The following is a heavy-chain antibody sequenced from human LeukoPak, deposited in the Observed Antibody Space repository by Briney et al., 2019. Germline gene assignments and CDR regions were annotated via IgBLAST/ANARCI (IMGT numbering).Heavy chain of an antibody. CDR3: ARGPGDYVWGSYRPFDY. CDR2: INPNSGGT. CDR1: GYTFTGYY. D-gene: IGHD3-16*02. Sequence: GASVKVSCKAFGYTFTGYYMHWVRQAPGQGLEWMGWINPNSGGTNYAQKFQGRVTMTRDTSISTAYMELSRLRSDDTAVYYCARGPGDYVWGSYRPFDYWGQGTLVTVSS. J-gene: IGHJ4*02. V-gene: IGHV1-2*02.